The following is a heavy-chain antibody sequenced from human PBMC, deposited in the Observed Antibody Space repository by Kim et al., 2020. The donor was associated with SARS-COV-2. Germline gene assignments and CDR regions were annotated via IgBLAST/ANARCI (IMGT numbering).Heavy chain of an antibody. V-gene: IGHV3-23*01. CDR2: ISGSGGST. J-gene: IGHJ6*02. D-gene: IGHD3-3*01. CDR1: GFTFSSYA. CDR3: AKALPGGFYDFHFYYYYGRDV. Sequence: GGSLRLSCAASGFTFSSYAMSWVRQAPGKGLEWVSAISGSGGSTYYADSVKGRFTISRDNSKNTLYLQMNSLTAEDTAVYYCAKALPGGFYDFHFYYYYGRDVWGQGTTVTVSS.